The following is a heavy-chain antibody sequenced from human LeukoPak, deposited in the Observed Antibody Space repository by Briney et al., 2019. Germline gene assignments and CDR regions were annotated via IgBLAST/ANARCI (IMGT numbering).Heavy chain of an antibody. Sequence: GASVKVSCNASGYTFTGYYMHWVRQAPGQGLEWMGWINPNSGGTNYAQKFQGRVTMTRDTSISTAYMELSRLRSDDTAVYYCARELLVYYYYYMDVWGKGTTVTVSS. J-gene: IGHJ6*03. V-gene: IGHV1-2*02. CDR1: GYTFTGYY. CDR3: ARELLVYYYYYMDV. D-gene: IGHD2-8*02. CDR2: INPNSGGT.